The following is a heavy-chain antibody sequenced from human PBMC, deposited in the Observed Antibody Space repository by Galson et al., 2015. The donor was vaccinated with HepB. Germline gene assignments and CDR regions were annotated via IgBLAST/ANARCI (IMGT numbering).Heavy chain of an antibody. D-gene: IGHD2-2*01. CDR2: IDPSDSYT. V-gene: IGHV5-10-1*01. Sequence: QSGAEVKKPGESLRISCKGSGYSFTTYWISWVRQLPGKGLEWMGRIDPSDSYTNYNPSFQGHVTFSADKSISSVYLHWSSLKASDTAVYYCARSLVVPGAHSPYDFDYWGQGTLVTVSS. CDR1: GYSFTTYW. CDR3: ARSLVVPGAHSPYDFDY. J-gene: IGHJ4*02.